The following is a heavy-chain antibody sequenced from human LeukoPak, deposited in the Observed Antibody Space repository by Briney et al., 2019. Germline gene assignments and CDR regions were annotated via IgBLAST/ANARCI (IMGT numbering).Heavy chain of an antibody. J-gene: IGHJ4*02. CDR3: AVAGHGFDY. D-gene: IGHD6-19*01. CDR2: ISGSAVNT. V-gene: IGHV3-23*01. Sequence: GGSLRLSCAASGFTFSYYSMSWVRQAPGKGLDWVSSISGSAVNTYYADSVRGRFTISRDNAKNYLYLQMNSLRAEDTALYYCAVAGHGFDYWGQGTLVTVSS. CDR1: GFTFSYYS.